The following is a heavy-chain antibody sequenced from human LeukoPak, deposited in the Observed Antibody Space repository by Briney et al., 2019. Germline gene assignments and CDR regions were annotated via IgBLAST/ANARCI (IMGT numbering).Heavy chain of an antibody. CDR2: ISYDGSNK. CDR1: GFTFSSYG. D-gene: IGHD3-10*01. J-gene: IGHJ4*02. CDR3: AKDRKRGGLLLSLLYFDY. V-gene: IGHV3-30*18. Sequence: PGGSLRLSCAASGFTFSSYGMHWVRQAPGRGLEWVAVISYDGSNKYYADSVKGRFTISRDNSKNTLYLQMNSLRAEDTAVYYCAKDRKRGGLLLSLLYFDYWGQGTLVTVSS.